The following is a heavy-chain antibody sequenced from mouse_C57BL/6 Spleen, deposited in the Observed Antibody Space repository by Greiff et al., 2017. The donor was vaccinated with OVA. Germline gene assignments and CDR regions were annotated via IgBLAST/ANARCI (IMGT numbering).Heavy chain of an antibody. D-gene: IGHD2-9*01. Sequence: EVMLVESGEGLVKPGGSLKLSCAASGFTFSSYAMSWVRQTPGQRLEWVGYISRGGGCTYYADTVKGRFTLSRDNARNTLYLQMSSRKSEDTAMYYCTRAYYGSPIDYWGQGTTLTVSS. CDR1: GFTFSSYA. CDR2: ISRGGGCT. J-gene: IGHJ2*01. V-gene: IGHV5-9-1*02. CDR3: TRAYYGSPIDY.